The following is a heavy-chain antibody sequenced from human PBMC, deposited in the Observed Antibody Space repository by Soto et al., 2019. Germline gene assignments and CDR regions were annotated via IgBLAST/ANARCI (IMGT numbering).Heavy chain of an antibody. CDR1: GGSISSGGYY. J-gene: IGHJ6*02. CDR2: IYYSGST. V-gene: IGHV4-61*08. CDR3: ARLRGYCSGGSCRYYGMDV. Sequence: ETLSLTCTVSGGSISSGGYYWSWIRQPPGKGLEWIGYIYYSGSTNYNPSLKSRVTISVDTSKNQFSLKLSSVTAADTAVYYCARLRGYCSGGSCRYYGMDVWGQGTTVTVSS. D-gene: IGHD2-15*01.